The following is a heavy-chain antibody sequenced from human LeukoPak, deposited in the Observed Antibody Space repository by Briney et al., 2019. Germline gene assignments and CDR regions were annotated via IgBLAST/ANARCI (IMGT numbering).Heavy chain of an antibody. CDR2: IYYSGST. D-gene: IGHD3-22*01. J-gene: IGHJ6*04. CDR3: ARDSSGSKLDV. V-gene: IGHV4-39*07. Sequence: SQSLSPTCTVAAASISSSSYYWGWIRQPPGKGLEWIGSIYYSGSTYYNPSLKSRVTISVDTSKNQFSLKLSSVTAADTAVYYCARDSSGSKLDVWGKGGTVTVSS. CDR1: AASISSSSYY.